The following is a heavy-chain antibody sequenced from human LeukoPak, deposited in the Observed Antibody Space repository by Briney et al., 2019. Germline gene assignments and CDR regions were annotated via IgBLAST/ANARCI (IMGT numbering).Heavy chain of an antibody. Sequence: PSETLSLTCTVSGGSISSYYWSWIRQPPGKGLEWIGYIYYSGSTNYNPSLKSRVTMSVDTSKNQFSLKLSSVTAADTAVYYCARSHGSGSYSLYYYYMDVWGKGTTVTVSS. CDR3: ARSHGSGSYSLYYYYMDV. V-gene: IGHV4-59*01. J-gene: IGHJ6*03. D-gene: IGHD3-10*01. CDR1: GGSISSYY. CDR2: IYYSGST.